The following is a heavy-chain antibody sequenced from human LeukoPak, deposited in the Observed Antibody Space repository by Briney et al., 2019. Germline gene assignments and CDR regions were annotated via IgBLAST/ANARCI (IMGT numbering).Heavy chain of an antibody. J-gene: IGHJ3*02. Sequence: SQTLSLTCAISGDSVSSNSAALNWIRQSPSRGLEWLGRTYYRSKWYNDYAVSAKSRITINPDTSKNQFSLQLKSVTPEDTAVYYCARDSRASYSSSWYGGRAAFDIWGQGTMVTVSS. CDR3: ARDSRASYSSSWYGGRAAFDI. CDR2: TYYRSKWYN. CDR1: GDSVSSNSAA. D-gene: IGHD6-13*01. V-gene: IGHV6-1*01.